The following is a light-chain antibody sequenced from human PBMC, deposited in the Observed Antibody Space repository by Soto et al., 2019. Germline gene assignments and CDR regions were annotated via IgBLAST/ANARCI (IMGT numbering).Light chain of an antibody. V-gene: IGKV1-27*01. CDR2: AAS. CDR3: QKYNSAPPWT. CDR1: QDISNN. Sequence: DLQMTQSPSSLSASVGDRVTITCRATQDISNNLAWYQQKPGKVPNLLIYAASTLQSGVPSRFSGSGSGTDFTLTISSLQPEDVATYYCQKYNSAPPWTFGQGTKVEI. J-gene: IGKJ1*01.